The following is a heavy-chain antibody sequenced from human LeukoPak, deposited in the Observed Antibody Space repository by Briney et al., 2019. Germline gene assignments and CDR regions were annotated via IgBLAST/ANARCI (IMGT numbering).Heavy chain of an antibody. J-gene: IGHJ4*02. Sequence: GGSLRLSCAASGFTFSSYWMSWVRQAPGKGLEWVAIIKQDGSEKYYVDSVKGRFTISKDNAKNSLYLQMNSLRVEDTAVYYCARVVFPSRVSDYWGQGTLVTVSS. CDR3: ARVVFPSRVSDY. D-gene: IGHD2-21*01. CDR1: GFTFSSYW. V-gene: IGHV3-7*01. CDR2: IKQDGSEK.